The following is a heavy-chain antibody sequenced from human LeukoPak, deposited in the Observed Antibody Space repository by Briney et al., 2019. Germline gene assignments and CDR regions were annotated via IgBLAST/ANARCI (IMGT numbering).Heavy chain of an antibody. V-gene: IGHV3-23*01. Sequence: SGGSLRLSCAASGFTFSSYAMSWVRQAPGKGLEWVSAISGSGGSTYYADSVKGRFTISRDNSKNTLYLQMNSLRAEDTAVYYCAKFSSDYGDYGGLSWGQGALVTVSS. CDR3: AKFSSDYGDYGGLS. CDR1: GFTFSSYA. J-gene: IGHJ4*02. D-gene: IGHD4-17*01. CDR2: ISGSGGST.